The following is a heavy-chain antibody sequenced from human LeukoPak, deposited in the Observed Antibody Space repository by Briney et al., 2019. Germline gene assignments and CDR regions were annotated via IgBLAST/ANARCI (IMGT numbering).Heavy chain of an antibody. D-gene: IGHD1-26*01. CDR3: ARDLGGTYHHLDY. Sequence: GGSLRLSCAASGFTFSNYGMNWVRQAPGKGLEWVSSIAGGSNTINYADSVKGRFTVSRDNAKNSLYLQMNSLRAEDTAVYYCARDLGGTYHHLDYWGQGTLVTVSS. CDR1: GFTFSNYG. J-gene: IGHJ4*02. V-gene: IGHV3-21*01. CDR2: IAGGSNTI.